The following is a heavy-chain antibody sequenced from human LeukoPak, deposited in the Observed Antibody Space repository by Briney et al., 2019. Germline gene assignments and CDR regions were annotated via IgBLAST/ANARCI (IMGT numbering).Heavy chain of an antibody. CDR2: IKKDGSEK. CDR3: AGDPQSRGGDYRNY. Sequence: GGSLRLSCAASGFTFSDHWMSWVRQVPGKGLEWVADIKKDGSEKNEVDSAKGRFTISRDNARNSLYLEMNSLRAEDTALYYCAGDPQSRGGDYRNYWGQGTLVTVSS. D-gene: IGHD4-17*01. V-gene: IGHV3-7*01. J-gene: IGHJ4*02. CDR1: GFTFSDHW.